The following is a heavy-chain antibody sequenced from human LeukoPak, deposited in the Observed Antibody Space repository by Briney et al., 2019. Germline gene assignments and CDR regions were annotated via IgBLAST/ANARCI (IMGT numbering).Heavy chain of an antibody. J-gene: IGHJ5*02. CDR2: IDKKDKGYATAT. D-gene: IGHD1-26*01. Sequence: PGGSLKLSCAAPGFTFSGSAIHWVRQSSGKGREWVGQIDKKDKGYATATAYAASVKGRFTISRDDSINTAYLQMKSLKTEDTALYYCTRDSGTYNWFDPWGQETLVTVSS. CDR1: GFTFSGSA. V-gene: IGHV3-73*01. CDR3: TRDSGTYNWFDP.